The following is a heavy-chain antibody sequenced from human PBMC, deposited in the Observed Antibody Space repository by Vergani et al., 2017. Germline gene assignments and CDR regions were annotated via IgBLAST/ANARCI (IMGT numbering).Heavy chain of an antibody. CDR2: MNPNSGNT. Sequence: QVQLVQSGAEVKKPGASVKVSCTASGYTFTSYDINWVRQATGQGLEWMGWMNPNSGNTGYAQKFQGRVTMTRNTSISTAYMELSSLRSEDTAVYYCARAGYSSGWYFFDYWGQGTLVTVSS. V-gene: IGHV1-8*01. CDR1: GYTFTSYD. D-gene: IGHD6-19*01. CDR3: ARAGYSSGWYFFDY. J-gene: IGHJ4*02.